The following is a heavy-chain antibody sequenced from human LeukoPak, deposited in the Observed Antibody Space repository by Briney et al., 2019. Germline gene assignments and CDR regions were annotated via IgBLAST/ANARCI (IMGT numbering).Heavy chain of an antibody. V-gene: IGHV3-7*01. J-gene: IGHJ4*02. CDR2: INQDGSEK. CDR3: ARDIPAPGICFDS. CDR1: GFTFSSFW. D-gene: IGHD6-13*01. Sequence: GGSLRLSCEVPGFTFSSFWMNWVRQAPGKGLEWVANINQDGSEKYYVDSVKGRFTISRDNAKNSLYLQMNSLRAEDTAVYYCARDIPAPGICFDSWGQGTLVTVSS.